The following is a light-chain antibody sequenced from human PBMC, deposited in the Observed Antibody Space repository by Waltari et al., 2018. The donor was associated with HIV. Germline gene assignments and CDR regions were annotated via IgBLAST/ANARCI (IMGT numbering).Light chain of an antibody. CDR2: KDS. J-gene: IGLJ2*01. CDR3: QSADSSGVDFVV. Sequence: DLTQPPSVSVPPGQTATITCTGDALTKQYGYWYQKKAGQAPVLWINKDSERLSGIPERFSGSSSGTSLTLTINGVRAEDEAEYYCQSADSSGVDFVVFGGGTKLTVL. V-gene: IGLV3-25*03. CDR1: ALTKQY.